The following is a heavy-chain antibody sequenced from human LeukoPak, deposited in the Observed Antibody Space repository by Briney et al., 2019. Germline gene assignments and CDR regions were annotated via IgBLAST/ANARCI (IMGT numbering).Heavy chain of an antibody. V-gene: IGHV4-59*01. D-gene: IGHD6-6*01. Sequence: SETLSLTCTVSGGSISSYYWSWIRQPPGKGLEWIGYIYYSGSTNYNPSLKSRVTISVDTSKNRFSLKLSSVTAADTAVYYCAGSYSSSSTVVFYFDYWGQGTLVTVSS. J-gene: IGHJ4*02. CDR2: IYYSGST. CDR1: GGSISSYY. CDR3: AGSYSSSSTVVFYFDY.